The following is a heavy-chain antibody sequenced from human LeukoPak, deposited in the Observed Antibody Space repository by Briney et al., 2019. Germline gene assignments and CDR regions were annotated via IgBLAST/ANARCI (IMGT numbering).Heavy chain of an antibody. J-gene: IGHJ3*01. V-gene: IGHV4-4*07. CDR3: ARESHERAFDV. D-gene: IGHD5-24*01. CDR1: GGSISSFY. CDR2: IYTSERT. Sequence: PSETLSLTCTVPGGSISSFYWSWIRQPPGKGLEWIGRIYTSERTNYNPSLKSRVTMSVDTSKNQFSLKLSSVTAADTAIYYCARESHERAFDVWGQGTMVTVSS.